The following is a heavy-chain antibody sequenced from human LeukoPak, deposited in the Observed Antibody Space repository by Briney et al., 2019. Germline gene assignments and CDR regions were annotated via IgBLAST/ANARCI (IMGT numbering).Heavy chain of an antibody. V-gene: IGHV6-1*01. CDR2: TYYRSKWYN. J-gene: IGHJ2*01. CDR3: ARGKWELLSHYWCFDL. Sequence: SQTLSLTCAISGDSVSSNSAAWNWIRQSPSRGLEWLGRTYYRSKWYNDYAVSVKSRITINPDTSKNQFSLQLNSVTPEDTAVYFCARGKWELLSHYWCFDLWGRGTLVTVSS. D-gene: IGHD1-26*01. CDR1: GDSVSSNSAA.